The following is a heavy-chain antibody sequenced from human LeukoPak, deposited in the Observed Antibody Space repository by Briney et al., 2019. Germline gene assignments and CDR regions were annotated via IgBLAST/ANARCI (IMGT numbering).Heavy chain of an antibody. J-gene: IGHJ3*02. Sequence: SETLSLTCTVSGGSISSYYRSWIRQPPGKGLEWIGNIFYSGSTYYSPSLRSRVTISLDTSRNQFSLKLNSVTAADTAVYYCAKSNGYGLVDIWGQGTMVTVSS. D-gene: IGHD3-10*01. CDR3: AKSNGYGLVDI. CDR2: IFYSGST. CDR1: GGSISSYY. V-gene: IGHV4-59*12.